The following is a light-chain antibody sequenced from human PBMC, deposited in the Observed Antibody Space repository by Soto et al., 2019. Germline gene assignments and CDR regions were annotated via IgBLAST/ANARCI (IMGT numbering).Light chain of an antibody. CDR2: GAS. CDR1: QSVSSNY. CDR3: QQYGSSPPT. Sequence: EIVLTQSPGTLSLSPGERATLSCRASQSVSSNYLVWYQQKPGQAPRLLIYGASSRATGIPDRFNGRGSGTDFALTISRLEPEDFAVYYCQQYGSSPPTFGQGTRVEVK. V-gene: IGKV3-20*01. J-gene: IGKJ1*01.